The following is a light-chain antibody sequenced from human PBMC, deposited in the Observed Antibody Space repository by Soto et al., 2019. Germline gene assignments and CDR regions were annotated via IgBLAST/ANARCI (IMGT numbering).Light chain of an antibody. V-gene: IGKV4-1*01. CDR3: HQYYNTPWT. CDR2: WAS. J-gene: IGKJ1*01. Sequence: DIVTTQSPDSLAVSLGERATINCKSSQSVFYSSNNKNYLAWYQQKPGQPPKLLIYWASTRESGVPDRFSGSGSGTDFTLTISSLQAEDVAVYYCHQYYNTPWTFGQGTKVEIK. CDR1: QSVFYSSNNKNY.